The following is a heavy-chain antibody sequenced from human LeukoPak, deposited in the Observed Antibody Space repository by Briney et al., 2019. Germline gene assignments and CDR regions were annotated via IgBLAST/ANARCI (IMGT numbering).Heavy chain of an antibody. D-gene: IGHD3-3*01. CDR1: GGSISSYY. CDR3: ARVGTDFWSGYTPYCDY. CDR2: IYTSGST. Sequence: PSETLSLTCTVSGGSISSYYWSWIRQPAGKGLEWIGRIYTSGSTNYNPSLKSRVTMSVDTSKNQFSLKLSSVTAADTAVYYCARVGTDFWSGYTPYCDYWGQGTLVTVSS. J-gene: IGHJ4*02. V-gene: IGHV4-4*07.